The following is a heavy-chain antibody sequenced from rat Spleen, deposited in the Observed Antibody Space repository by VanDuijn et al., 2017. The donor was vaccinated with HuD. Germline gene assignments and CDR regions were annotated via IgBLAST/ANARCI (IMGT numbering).Heavy chain of an antibody. D-gene: IGHD1-1*01. CDR2: ISSGGST. CDR1: GFSLTSNG. CDR3: TRDGYYSGDGYFDY. V-gene: IGHV2S12*01. Sequence: QVQLKESGPGLVQPSQTLSLTCTVSGFSLTSNGVSWVRQPPGKGLEWIAAISSGGSTYYNSALKSRLSISRDTSKSQVFLKMNSLQTEDTAIYFCTRDGYYSGDGYFDYWGQGVMVTVSS. J-gene: IGHJ2*01.